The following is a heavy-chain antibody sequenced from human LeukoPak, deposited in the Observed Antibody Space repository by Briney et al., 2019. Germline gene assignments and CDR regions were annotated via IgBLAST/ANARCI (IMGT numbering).Heavy chain of an antibody. D-gene: IGHD2-15*01. CDR1: GFTFSSYV. J-gene: IGHJ4*02. CDR3: AYDRVTDGSDVRVGGFDY. Sequence: GGSLRLSCAASGFTFSSYVMRWVRQAPGKGVEWVSVICVCGGRTYLADSLKGGFTISRDNSKNTLYLQMNSLRAEGTAVCYCAYDRVTDGSDVRVGGFDYWGQGTLVTVSS. V-gene: IGHV3-23*01. CDR2: ICVCGGRT.